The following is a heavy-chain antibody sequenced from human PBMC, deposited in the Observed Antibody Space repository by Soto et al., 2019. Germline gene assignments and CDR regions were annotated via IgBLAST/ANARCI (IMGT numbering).Heavy chain of an antibody. D-gene: IGHD3-22*01. CDR2: IYPADSET. CDR1: GYSFTSYW. J-gene: IGHJ4*02. Sequence: RGESLKISCKGSGYSFTSYWIGWVRQMPGKGLEWVGIIYPADSETRYSPSFQGQVTISVDKSINTAYLQWSSLKASDTAMYYCARRPWLSGYYDYWGQGTLVTVSS. CDR3: ARRPWLSGYYDY. V-gene: IGHV5-51*01.